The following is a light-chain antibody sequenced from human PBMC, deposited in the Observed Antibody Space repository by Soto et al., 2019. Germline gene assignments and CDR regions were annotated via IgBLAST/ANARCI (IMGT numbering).Light chain of an antibody. CDR3: SSYTSITTLV. Sequence: QSVLTQPASVSGSPGQSITISCTGTSNDVGGYDYVSWYQQHPGKAPKLMIYEVNHRPSGVSNRFSGSKSGNTASLTISGLQAEDEADYYCSSYTSITTLVFGGGTKVTVL. J-gene: IGLJ2*01. V-gene: IGLV2-14*01. CDR2: EVN. CDR1: SNDVGGYDY.